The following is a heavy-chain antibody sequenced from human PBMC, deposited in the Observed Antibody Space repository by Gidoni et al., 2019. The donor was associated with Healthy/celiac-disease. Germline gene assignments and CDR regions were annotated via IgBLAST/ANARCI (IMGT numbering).Heavy chain of an antibody. J-gene: IGHJ6*02. CDR3: ASITMVRGVDREYYYYYGMDV. CDR2: ISYDGSNK. Sequence: QVQLVESGGGVVQPGRSLRLSCAASGFTFSSYGMHWVRQAPGKGLEWVAVISYDGSNKYYADSVKGRFTISRDNSKNTPYLQMNSLRAEDTAVYYCASITMVRGVDREYYYYYGMDVWGQGTTVTVSS. CDR1: GFTFSSYG. D-gene: IGHD3-10*01. V-gene: IGHV3-30*03.